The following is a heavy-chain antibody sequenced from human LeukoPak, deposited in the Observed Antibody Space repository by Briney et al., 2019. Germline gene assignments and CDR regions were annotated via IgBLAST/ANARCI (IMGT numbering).Heavy chain of an antibody. V-gene: IGHV4-4*07. CDR2: TYTSGTT. CDR3: AREDVIVVPAAMGGCYIDN. D-gene: IGHD2-2*01. Sequence: SETLSLTCTVSGGSISSYYWNWIRQPAGKGLEWIGRTYTSGTTNYNPSLKSRVTMSVDTSKNQFSLRLTSVTAADTAVYYCAREDVIVVPAAMGGCYIDNWGQGTLVTVSS. CDR1: GGSISSYY. J-gene: IGHJ4*02.